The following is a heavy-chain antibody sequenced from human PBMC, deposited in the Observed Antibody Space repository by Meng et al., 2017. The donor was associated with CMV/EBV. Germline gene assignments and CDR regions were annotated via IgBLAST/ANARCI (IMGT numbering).Heavy chain of an antibody. Sequence: ASVKVSCKASGYTFTGYYMHWVRQAPGQGLEWMGWINPNSGGTNYAQKFQGRVTMTRDTSISTAYMELNSLRAEDTAVYYCARVSLRVVPAASYYYYYGMDVWGQGTTVTVSS. D-gene: IGHD2-2*01. J-gene: IGHJ6*02. CDR2: INPNSGGT. CDR1: GYTFTGYY. CDR3: ARVSLRVVPAASYYYYYGMDV. V-gene: IGHV1-2*02.